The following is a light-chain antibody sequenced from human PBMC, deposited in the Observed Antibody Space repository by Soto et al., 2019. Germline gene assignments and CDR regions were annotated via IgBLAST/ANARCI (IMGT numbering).Light chain of an antibody. CDR2: TND. J-gene: IGLJ2*01. CDR3: AAWDDSLNGVV. V-gene: IGLV1-44*01. CDR1: RSNIGNNA. Sequence: QPVLTQPPSASGTPGQRVTISCSGSRSNIGNNAVNWYQQLPGAAPKLLIYTNDKRPSGVPDRLSGSKSGTSASLAISGLQSEDEADYYCAAWDDSLNGVVFGGGTKLTVL.